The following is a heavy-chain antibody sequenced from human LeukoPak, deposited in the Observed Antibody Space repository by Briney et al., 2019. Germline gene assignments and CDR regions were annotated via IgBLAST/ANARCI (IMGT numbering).Heavy chain of an antibody. D-gene: IGHD3-10*01. CDR2: ISGSGGST. CDR1: GFTFSSYA. J-gene: IGHJ4*02. CDR3: AKGPIRGVNYFDY. Sequence: GGSLRLSCAASGFTFSSYAMSRVRQAPGKGLEWVSTISGSGGSTYYADSVKGRFTISRDNSKNTLYLQMNSLRAEDTAVYYCAKGPIRGVNYFDYWGQGTLVTVSS. V-gene: IGHV3-23*01.